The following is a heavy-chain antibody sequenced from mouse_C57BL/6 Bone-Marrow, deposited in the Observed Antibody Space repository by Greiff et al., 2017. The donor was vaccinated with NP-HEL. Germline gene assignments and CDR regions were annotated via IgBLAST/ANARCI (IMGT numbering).Heavy chain of an antibody. CDR2: INPSNGGT. CDR1: GYTFTSYW. Sequence: QVQLKESGTELVKPGASVKLSCKASGYTFTSYWMHWVKQRPGQGLEWIGNINPSNGGTNYNEKFKSKATLTVDKSSSTAYMQLSSLTSEDSAVYYCASYGSSYDYFDYWGQGTTLTVSS. D-gene: IGHD1-1*01. V-gene: IGHV1-53*01. CDR3: ASYGSSYDYFDY. J-gene: IGHJ2*01.